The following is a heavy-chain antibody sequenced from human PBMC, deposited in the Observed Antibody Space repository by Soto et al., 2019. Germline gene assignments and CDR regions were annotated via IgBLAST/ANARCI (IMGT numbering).Heavy chain of an antibody. V-gene: IGHV1-18*01. Sequence: QVQLVQSGAEVKKPGASVKVSCKASGYTFTSYGISWVRQAPGQGLEWMGWISAYNGNTNYAQKLQGRVTMTTDTATSTAYMEVRSLRSDDKAVDYGERRVDYGDYEDWFDPWGQGTLVTVSS. CDR1: GYTFTSYG. J-gene: IGHJ5*02. D-gene: IGHD4-17*01. CDR2: ISAYNGNT. CDR3: ERRVDYGDYEDWFDP.